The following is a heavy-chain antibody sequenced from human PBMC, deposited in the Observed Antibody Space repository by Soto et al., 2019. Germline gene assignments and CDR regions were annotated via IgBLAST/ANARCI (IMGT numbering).Heavy chain of an antibody. J-gene: IGHJ5*02. CDR3: AKESITMVRGVIMENWFDP. D-gene: IGHD3-10*01. CDR1: GFTFSSYG. Sequence: GGSLRLSCAASGFTFSSYGMHWVRQAPGKGLEWVAVISYDGSNKYYADSVKGRFTISRDNSKNTLYLQMNSLRAEDTAVYYCAKESITMVRGVIMENWFDPWGQGTLVTVSS. CDR2: ISYDGSNK. V-gene: IGHV3-30*18.